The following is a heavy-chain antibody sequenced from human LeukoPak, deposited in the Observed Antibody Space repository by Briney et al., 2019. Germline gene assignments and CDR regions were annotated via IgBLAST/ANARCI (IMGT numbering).Heavy chain of an antibody. J-gene: IGHJ4*02. D-gene: IGHD1-26*01. Sequence: GGSLRLSCAASGFTFSSYAMSWVRQAPGKGLEWVSSISSSSSYIYYADSVKGQFTISRDNAKNSLYLQMNSLRAEDTAVYYCARDLGESYSRYFDYWGQGTLVTVSS. V-gene: IGHV3-21*01. CDR2: ISSSSSYI. CDR3: ARDLGESYSRYFDY. CDR1: GFTFSSYA.